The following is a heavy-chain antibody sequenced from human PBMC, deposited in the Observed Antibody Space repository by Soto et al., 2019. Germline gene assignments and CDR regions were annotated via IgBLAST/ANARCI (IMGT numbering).Heavy chain of an antibody. V-gene: IGHV3-23*01. CDR3: AKLPLVLALGFDV. CDR2: ISGSGDNT. J-gene: IGHJ4*02. Sequence: GGSLRLSCAASGFTFSNYVMSWVRQAPGKGLEWVSSISGSGDNTYYADFVKGRFTISRDNSKNTLFLQMNSLRAEDTAVYYCAKLPLVLALGFDVWGQGTLVTVSS. CDR1: GFTFSNYV.